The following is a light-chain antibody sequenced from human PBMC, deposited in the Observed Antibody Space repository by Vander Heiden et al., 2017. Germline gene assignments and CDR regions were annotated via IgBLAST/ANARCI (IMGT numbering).Light chain of an antibody. J-gene: IGKJ4*01. CDR1: QSVSSY. V-gene: IGKV3-11*01. Sequence: PGERATLSCRASQSVSSYLAWYQQKPGQAPRLLIYDASNRATGIPARFSGSGSGTDFTLTISSLEPEDFAVYYCQQRSNWPPLTFGGGTKVEIK. CDR2: DAS. CDR3: QQRSNWPPLT.